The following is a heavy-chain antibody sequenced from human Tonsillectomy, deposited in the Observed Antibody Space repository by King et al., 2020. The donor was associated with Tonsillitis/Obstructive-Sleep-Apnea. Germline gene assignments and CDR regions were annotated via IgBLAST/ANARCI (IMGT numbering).Heavy chain of an antibody. CDR2: ISYDGSNK. D-gene: IGHD3-3*01. J-gene: IGHJ4*02. CDR1: GFTFSTYA. Sequence: VQLVESGGGVVQPGRSLRLSCAASGFTFSTYAMHWVRQAPGKGLEWVAVISYDGSNKYYADSVKGRFTISRDNSKNTLYLQMDSLRAEDTAVYYCAREGSIYDVWSGPAFDYWGQGTLVTVSS. V-gene: IGHV3-30*04. CDR3: AREGSIYDVWSGPAFDY.